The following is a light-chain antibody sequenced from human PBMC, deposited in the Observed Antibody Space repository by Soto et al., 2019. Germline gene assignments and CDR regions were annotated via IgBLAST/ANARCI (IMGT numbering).Light chain of an antibody. J-gene: IGKJ1*01. CDR1: QSVSSN. CDR2: GAS. V-gene: IGKV3-15*01. CDR3: HQYNNWPPAT. Sequence: ETVISQSPATLSVSPGERASLSCRASQSVSSNLAWYQQKPGQAPRLLIYGASTRATGIPARFSGSGSGTEFTLTISSLQSEDFAVYYCHQYNNWPPATFGQGTKVDIK.